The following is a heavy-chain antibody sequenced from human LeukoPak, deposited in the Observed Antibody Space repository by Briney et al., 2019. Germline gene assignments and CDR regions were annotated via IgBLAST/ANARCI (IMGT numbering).Heavy chain of an antibody. CDR2: MSDSGTFL. J-gene: IGHJ4*02. V-gene: IGHV3-21*06. CDR3: VRDSEGYHSYYFDL. CDR1: GFTFETHS. Sequence: PGGSLRLSCAASGFTFETHSMNWVRQAPGKGLEWVSSMSDSGTFLYYADSVKGRFTISRDNAKNSLHLQMNSLRADDTAIYYCVRDSEGYHSYYFDLWGQGTLVTVSS. D-gene: IGHD1-1*01.